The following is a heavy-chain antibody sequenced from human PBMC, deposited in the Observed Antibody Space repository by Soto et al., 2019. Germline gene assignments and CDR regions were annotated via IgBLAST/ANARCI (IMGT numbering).Heavy chain of an antibody. J-gene: IGHJ5*02. CDR1: GGSISSGGYY. CDR3: ARDRGGYCSGGSCYWFDP. D-gene: IGHD2-15*01. V-gene: IGHV4-31*03. Sequence: QVQLQESGPGLVKPSQTLSLTCTVSGGSISSGGYYWSWIRQHPGKGLEWIGYIYYSGSTYYNPSLKSRVTISVDTTKNQFCLKLSSATAAHTAVYYWARDRGGYCSGGSCYWFDPWGQGTLVTVSS. CDR2: IYYSGST.